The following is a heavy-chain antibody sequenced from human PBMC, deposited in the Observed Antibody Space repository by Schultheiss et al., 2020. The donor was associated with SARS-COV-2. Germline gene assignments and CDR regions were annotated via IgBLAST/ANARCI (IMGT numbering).Heavy chain of an antibody. V-gene: IGHV3-21*05. J-gene: IGHJ4*02. CDR3: AKGRAPMVRGGTIDY. CDR2: ISSGGSYI. Sequence: GGSLRLSCAASGFTFSSYSMNWVRQAPGKGLEWVSYISSGGSYIYYADSVKGRFTISRDNAKNSLDLQMSSLRAEDTAVYYCAKGRAPMVRGGTIDYWGQGTLVTVSS. D-gene: IGHD3-10*01. CDR1: GFTFSSYS.